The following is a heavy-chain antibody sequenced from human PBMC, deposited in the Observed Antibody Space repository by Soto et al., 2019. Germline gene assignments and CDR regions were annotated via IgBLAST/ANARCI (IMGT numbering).Heavy chain of an antibody. V-gene: IGHV1-18*01. CDR3: VKDRDSNSWPSRDV. CDR2: ISPKSGSI. Sequence: ASVKVSCKTSGYTFTRNGISWVRQAPGQGLEWMGWISPKSGSIKYAQKFQGRVIMTTDTSTSTAYMELRSLRSDDAAVYYCVKDRDSNSWPSRDVWGPGTTVTVSS. J-gene: IGHJ6*02. D-gene: IGHD3-22*01. CDR1: GYTFTRNG.